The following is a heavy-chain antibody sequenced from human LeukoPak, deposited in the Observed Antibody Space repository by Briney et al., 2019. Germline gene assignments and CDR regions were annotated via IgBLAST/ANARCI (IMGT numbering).Heavy chain of an antibody. D-gene: IGHD6-19*01. V-gene: IGHV4-39*07. CDR2: INHSGST. CDR3: ARGAEQWLNVWFDP. Sequence: SETLSLTCTVSGGSISSSSYYWSWIRQPPGKGLEWIGEINHSGSTNYNPSLKSRVTISVDTSKNQFSLKLSSVTAADTAVYYCARGAEQWLNVWFDPWGQGTLVTVSS. CDR1: GGSISSSSYY. J-gene: IGHJ5*02.